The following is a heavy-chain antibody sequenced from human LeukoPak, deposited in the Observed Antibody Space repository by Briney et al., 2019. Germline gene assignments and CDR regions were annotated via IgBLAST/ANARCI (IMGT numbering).Heavy chain of an antibody. CDR1: GGTFSSYA. CDR3: ARDQDSSGWHTVDY. D-gene: IGHD6-19*01. CDR2: IIPIFGTA. V-gene: IGHV1-69*06. Sequence: GASVKVSCKASGGTFSSYAISWVRQAPGQGLEWMGGIIPIFGTANYAQKFQGRVTITADKSTSTAYMELSSLRSEDTAVYYCARDQDSSGWHTVDYWGQGTLVTVSS. J-gene: IGHJ4*02.